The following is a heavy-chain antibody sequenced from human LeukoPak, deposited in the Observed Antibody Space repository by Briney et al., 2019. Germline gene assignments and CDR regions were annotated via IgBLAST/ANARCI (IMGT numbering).Heavy chain of an antibody. Sequence: KPGGSLRLSCAASGFTFSSYAMSWVRQAPGKGLEWVASISSRSAYIYYADSVKGRFTISRDNAENSLYLQMNSLRAEDTAVYYCARDEERYYGSGRDYMDVWGKGTTVTVSS. D-gene: IGHD3-10*01. CDR3: ARDEERYYGSGRDYMDV. CDR1: GFTFSSYA. J-gene: IGHJ6*03. CDR2: ISSRSAYI. V-gene: IGHV3-21*01.